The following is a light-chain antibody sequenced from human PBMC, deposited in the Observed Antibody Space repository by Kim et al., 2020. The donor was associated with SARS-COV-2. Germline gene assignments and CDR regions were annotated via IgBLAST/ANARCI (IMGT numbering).Light chain of an antibody. CDR3: QAWDTSTVV. CDR2: EDI. J-gene: IGLJ2*01. Sequence: SVSPGQTASITCSGEKLGEKYTYWYQQQPGQSPVLVIYEDIKRPSEIPERFSGSNSGNTATLTISGTQAIDEADYYCQAWDTSTVVFGGGTKLTVL. V-gene: IGLV3-1*01. CDR1: KLGEKY.